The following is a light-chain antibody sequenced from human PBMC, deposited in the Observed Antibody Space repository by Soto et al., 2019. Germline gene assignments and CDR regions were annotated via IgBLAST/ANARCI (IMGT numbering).Light chain of an antibody. V-gene: IGKV1-5*03. Sequence: DIQMTQSPSTLSASIGDRVTITCRASRTISDWLVWYQQRPGKAPKLLIYRAFRLKSGVPRRFSGSASGTKFTLTISGLQPDDFATYYCQQYNSSSLTFGQGTRLEIK. CDR2: RAF. J-gene: IGKJ2*01. CDR1: RTISDW. CDR3: QQYNSSSLT.